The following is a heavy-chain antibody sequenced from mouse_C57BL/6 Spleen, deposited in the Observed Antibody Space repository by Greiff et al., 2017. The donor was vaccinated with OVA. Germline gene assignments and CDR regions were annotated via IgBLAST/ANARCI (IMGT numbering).Heavy chain of an antibody. J-gene: IGHJ2*01. CDR1: GYTFTDYE. Sequence: QVQLQQSGAELVRPGASVTLSCKASGYTFTDYEMHWVKQTPVHGLEWIGAIDPETGGTAYNQKFKGKAILTADKSSSTANMELRSLTSEDSADYYCRWLLQDYFDYWGQGTTLTVSS. D-gene: IGHD2-3*01. CDR2: IDPETGGT. V-gene: IGHV1-15*01. CDR3: RWLLQDYFDY.